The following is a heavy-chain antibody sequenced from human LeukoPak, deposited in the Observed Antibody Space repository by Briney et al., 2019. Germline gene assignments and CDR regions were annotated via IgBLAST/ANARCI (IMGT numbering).Heavy chain of an antibody. Sequence: SETLSLTCTVPGGSLTSSSYYWGWIRQPPGKWLEWNGSIYYSGSTYYNPSLKSRVTISVDTSKNQFSLKLSSVTAADTAVYYCASTYYDFWSGHYFDYWGQGTLVTVSS. CDR1: GGSLTSSSYY. J-gene: IGHJ4*02. D-gene: IGHD3-3*01. CDR2: IYYSGST. CDR3: ASTYYDFWSGHYFDY. V-gene: IGHV4-39*01.